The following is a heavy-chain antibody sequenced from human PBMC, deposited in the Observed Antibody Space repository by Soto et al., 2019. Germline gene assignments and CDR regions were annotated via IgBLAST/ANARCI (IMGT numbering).Heavy chain of an antibody. CDR2: IYSGGST. Sequence: EVQLVVSGGGLVQPGGSLRLSCAASVFTVSSNFMSWVRQAPGKGLEWVSIIYSGGSTYYADSVKGRFTISRDNSKNTLYLQMNSLRADDTAVYYCASRRNPYGAYDYWGQGTLVTVSS. D-gene: IGHD4-17*01. CDR3: ASRRNPYGAYDY. J-gene: IGHJ4*02. V-gene: IGHV3-66*01. CDR1: VFTVSSNF.